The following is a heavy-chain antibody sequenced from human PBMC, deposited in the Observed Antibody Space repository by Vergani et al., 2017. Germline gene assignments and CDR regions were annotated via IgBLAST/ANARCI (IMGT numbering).Heavy chain of an antibody. V-gene: IGHV4-34*01. CDR2: INHSGST. CDR3: ARTPSIAAQLTQDY. J-gene: IGHJ4*02. Sequence: QVQLQPWGAGLLKPSETLSLTCAVYGGSFSGYYWSWIRQPPGKGLEWIGEINHSGSTNYNPSLKSRVTISVDTSKNQFSLKLSSVTAADTAVYYCARTPSIAAQLTQDYWGQGTLVTVSS. D-gene: IGHD6-6*01. CDR1: GGSFSGYY.